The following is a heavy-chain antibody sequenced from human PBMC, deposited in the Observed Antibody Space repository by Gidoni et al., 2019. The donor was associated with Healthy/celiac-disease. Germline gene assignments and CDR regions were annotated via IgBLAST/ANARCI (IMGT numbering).Heavy chain of an antibody. CDR1: GFTFSSYW. Sequence: CPASGFTFSSYWMSWVRQAPGKGLEWVANIKQDGSEKYYVDSVKGRFTISRDNAKNSLYLQMNSLRAEDTAVYYCARGLDIVGAFDYWGQGTLVTVSS. CDR3: ARGLDIVGAFDY. J-gene: IGHJ4*02. D-gene: IGHD5-12*01. CDR2: IKQDGSEK. V-gene: IGHV3-7*01.